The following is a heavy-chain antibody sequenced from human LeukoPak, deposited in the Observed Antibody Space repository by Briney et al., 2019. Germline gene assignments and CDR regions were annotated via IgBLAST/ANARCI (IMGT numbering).Heavy chain of an antibody. D-gene: IGHD3-22*01. J-gene: IGHJ5*02. V-gene: IGHV1-69*13. Sequence: SVKVSCKASGGTFSSYAISWVRQAPGQGLEWMGGIIPIFGTANYAQKFQGRVTITADESTSTAYMELSSLRSEDTAVYYCARFTMTRGWFDPWGQGTLVTVSS. CDR3: ARFTMTRGWFDP. CDR1: GGTFSSYA. CDR2: IIPIFGTA.